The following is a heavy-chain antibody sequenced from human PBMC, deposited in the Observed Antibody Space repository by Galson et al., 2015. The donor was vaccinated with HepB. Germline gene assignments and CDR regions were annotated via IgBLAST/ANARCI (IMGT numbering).Heavy chain of an antibody. CDR3: ASYGGGGGGPYDFWSGYHLPLDY. CDR2: INAGNGNT. CDR1: GYTFTSYA. D-gene: IGHD3-3*01. V-gene: IGHV1-3*01. Sequence: SVKVSCKASGYTFTSYAMHWVRQAPGQRLEWMGWINAGNGNTKYSQKFQGRVTITRDTSASTAYMELSSLRSEDTAVYYCASYGGGGGGPYDFWSGYHLPLDYWGQGTLVTVSS. J-gene: IGHJ4*02.